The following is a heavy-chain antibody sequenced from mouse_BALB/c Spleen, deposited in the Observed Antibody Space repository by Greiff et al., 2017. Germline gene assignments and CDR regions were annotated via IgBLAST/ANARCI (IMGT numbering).Heavy chain of an antibody. CDR2: IDPENGNT. CDR3: AGGYGNYDAMDY. CDR1: GFNIKDYY. D-gene: IGHD2-10*02. V-gene: IGHV14-1*02. Sequence: EVQLQQSGAELVRPGALVKLSCKASGFNIKDYYMHWVKQRPEQGLEWIGWIDPENGNTIYDPKFQGKASITADTSSNTAYLQLSSLTSEDTAVYYCAGGYGNYDAMDYWGQGTSVTVSS. J-gene: IGHJ4*01.